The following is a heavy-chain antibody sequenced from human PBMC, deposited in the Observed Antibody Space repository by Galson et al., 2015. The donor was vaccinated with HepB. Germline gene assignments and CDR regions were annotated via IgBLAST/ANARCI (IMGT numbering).Heavy chain of an antibody. CDR2: IIPIFGTA. V-gene: IGHV1-69*05. CDR1: GGTFSSYA. J-gene: IGHJ4*02. Sequence: SVKVSCKASGGTFSSYAISWVRQAPGQGLEWMGGIIPIFGTANYAQKFQGRVTMTRDTSISTAYMELSRLRSDDTAVYYCARMSSGWSIDYWGQGTLVTVSS. CDR3: ARMSSGWSIDY. D-gene: IGHD6-19*01.